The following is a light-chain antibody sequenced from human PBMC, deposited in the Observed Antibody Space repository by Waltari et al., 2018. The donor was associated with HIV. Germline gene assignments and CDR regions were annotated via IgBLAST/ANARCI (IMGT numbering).Light chain of an antibody. CDR3: QQYGRSPPYT. CDR2: GAS. CDR1: QSVSNAY. V-gene: IGKV3-20*01. Sequence: EIVMTQSPATLSVSPGERATLSCRASQSVSNAYLAWYQQKPGQAPRLLIYGASSRATGIPDRFSGSGSGTDFTLTISRLEPEDFAVYYCQQYGRSPPYTFGQGTKLEI. J-gene: IGKJ2*01.